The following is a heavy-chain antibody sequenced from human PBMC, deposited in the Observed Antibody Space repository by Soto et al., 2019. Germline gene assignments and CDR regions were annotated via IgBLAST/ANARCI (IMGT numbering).Heavy chain of an antibody. CDR3: AREEVAGMRLDWFDP. J-gene: IGHJ5*02. D-gene: IGHD6-19*01. CDR2: ISAYNGNT. V-gene: IGHV1-18*01. CDR1: GYTFTSYG. Sequence: ASVKVSCKASGYTFTSYGISWVRQAPGQGLEWMGWISAYNGNTNYAQKLQGRVTMTTDTSTSTAYMELRSLRSDDTAVYYCAREEVAGMRLDWFDPWGQGTLVTVSS.